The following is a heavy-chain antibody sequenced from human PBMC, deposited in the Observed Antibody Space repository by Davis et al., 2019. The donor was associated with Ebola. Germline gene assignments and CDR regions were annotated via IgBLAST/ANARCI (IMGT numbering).Heavy chain of an antibody. CDR2: IKEDGSEK. Sequence: GESLKISCAASGFTFSSYCMSWVRQAPGKGLEWVANIKEDGSEKHYVDSVKGRFTISRDNAKNSLYVQMNSLRAEDTAVYYCASSYGMDVWGKGTTVTVSS. CDR3: ASSYGMDV. CDR1: GFTFSSYC. J-gene: IGHJ6*04. V-gene: IGHV3-7*01.